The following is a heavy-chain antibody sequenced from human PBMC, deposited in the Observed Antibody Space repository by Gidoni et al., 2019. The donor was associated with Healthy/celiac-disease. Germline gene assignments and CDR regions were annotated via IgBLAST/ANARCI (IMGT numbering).Heavy chain of an antibody. J-gene: IGHJ4*02. V-gene: IGHV3-30-3*01. Sequence: QVQLVESGGGVVQTGRSLRLSCAASGCTFSSYAMHWVRQAPGKGLEWVAVISYYGSNKYYADSVKGRFTISRDNSKNTLYLQMNSLRAEDTAVYYCARASLTYYYDSYFDYWGQGTLVTVSS. CDR2: ISYYGSNK. CDR1: GCTFSSYA. CDR3: ARASLTYYYDSYFDY. D-gene: IGHD3-22*01.